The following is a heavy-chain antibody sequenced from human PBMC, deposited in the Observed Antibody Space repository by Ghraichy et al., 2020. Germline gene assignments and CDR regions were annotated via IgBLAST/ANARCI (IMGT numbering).Heavy chain of an antibody. CDR3: ARDQEWRASSSGFDP. V-gene: IGHV4-59*01. Sequence: ETLSLTCTVSGDSLNNYYWSWIRRAPGKGLEWIESIYHNGRTKYNPSLKSRVTMSVDTSKNQFSLSLTSVTAADTAVFYCARDQEWRASSSGFDPWGQGTLVSVSP. J-gene: IGHJ5*02. CDR1: GDSLNNYY. D-gene: IGHD2-2*01. CDR2: IYHNGRT.